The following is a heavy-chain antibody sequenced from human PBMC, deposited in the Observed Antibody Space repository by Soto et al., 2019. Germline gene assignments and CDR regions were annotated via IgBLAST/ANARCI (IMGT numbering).Heavy chain of an antibody. Sequence: EVQLLESGGGLVQPGGSLRLSCAASGFTFSSCAMSWVRQAPGKGLEWVSGISTSGGNTHYADSVKGRFTISRDNSKNTLYLQMNSLRAEDTAVYYCAKDRRVVGYGYNFFDYWGQGTLVTVSS. J-gene: IGHJ4*02. D-gene: IGHD5-12*01. CDR3: AKDRRVVGYGYNFFDY. V-gene: IGHV3-23*01. CDR2: ISTSGGNT. CDR1: GFTFSSCA.